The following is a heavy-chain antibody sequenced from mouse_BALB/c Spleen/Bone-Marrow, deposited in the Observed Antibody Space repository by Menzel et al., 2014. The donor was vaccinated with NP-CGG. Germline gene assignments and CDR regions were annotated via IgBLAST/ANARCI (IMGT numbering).Heavy chain of an antibody. CDR2: INPSNGRT. J-gene: IGHJ3*01. D-gene: IGHD3-3*01. Sequence: VQGVESGAELVKPGASVKLSCKASGYTFTSYWMHWVKQRPGQGLEWIGEINPSNGRTNYNEKFKSKATLTVDKSSSTAYMQLSSLTSEDSAVYYCARGDGFAWFAYWGQGTLVTVSA. CDR1: GYTFTSYW. V-gene: IGHV1S81*02. CDR3: ARGDGFAWFAY.